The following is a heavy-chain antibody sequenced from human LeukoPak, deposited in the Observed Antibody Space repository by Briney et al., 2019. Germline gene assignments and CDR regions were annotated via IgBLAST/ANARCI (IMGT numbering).Heavy chain of an antibody. J-gene: IGHJ4*02. Sequence: GGSLRLSCAASGFTFSTYSMDWVRQAPGKGLEWVSSISSGGSYIYYADSVKGRFTVSRDNAKNSLYLQMNSLRAEDTAVYYCARREVGATLGDWGQGTLVTVSS. D-gene: IGHD1-26*01. V-gene: IGHV3-21*01. CDR2: ISSGGSYI. CDR1: GFTFSTYS. CDR3: ARREVGATLGD.